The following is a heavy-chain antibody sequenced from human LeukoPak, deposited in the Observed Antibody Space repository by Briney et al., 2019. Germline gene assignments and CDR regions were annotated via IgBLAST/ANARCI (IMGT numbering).Heavy chain of an antibody. J-gene: IGHJ3*02. CDR3: AAPTVTTQGAFDI. Sequence: SQTLSLTCTVSGGSISSGDYYWSWIRQPPGKGLERIGYIYYSGSTYYNPSLKSRVTISVDTSKNQFSLKLSSVTAADTAVYYCAAPTVTTQGAFDIWGQGTMVTVSS. CDR1: GGSISSGDYY. D-gene: IGHD4-17*01. V-gene: IGHV4-30-4*01. CDR2: IYYSGST.